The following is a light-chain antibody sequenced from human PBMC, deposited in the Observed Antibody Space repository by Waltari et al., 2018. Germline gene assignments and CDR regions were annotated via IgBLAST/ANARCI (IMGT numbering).Light chain of an antibody. CDR2: EVT. CDR3: STYVSSSTLVV. V-gene: IGLV2-14*01. CDR1: SRPLGTYYY. Sequence: QSALTQPASVSGPPGQSITTPCTGSSRPLGTYYYVYSYQQHPGKAPKLVIYEVTNRPSGISNRFSGSKSGNTASLTISGLQAEDEADFYCSTYVSSSTLVVFGGGTRLTVL. J-gene: IGLJ2*01.